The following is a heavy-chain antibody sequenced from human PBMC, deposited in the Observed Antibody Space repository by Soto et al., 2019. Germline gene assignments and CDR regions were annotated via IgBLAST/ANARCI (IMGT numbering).Heavy chain of an antibody. V-gene: IGHV3-53*01. Sequence: GGSLRLSCAASGFTVSNNYMNWVRQAPGKGLEWVSVIYSGGSTYYADSVKGRFTISRDGSKNTLYLQMNSLRAEDTAVYYCASGGRKYYFDYWGQGALVTAPQ. CDR1: GFTVSNNY. CDR2: IYSGGST. D-gene: IGHD6-25*01. CDR3: ASGGRKYYFDY. J-gene: IGHJ4*02.